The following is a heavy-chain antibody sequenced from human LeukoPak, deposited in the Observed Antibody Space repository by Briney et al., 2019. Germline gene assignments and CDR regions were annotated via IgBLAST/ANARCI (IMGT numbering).Heavy chain of an antibody. CDR2: ISGGGGST. CDR3: AKLTDY. J-gene: IGHJ4*02. V-gene: IGHV3-23*01. CDR1: GFTFSNSA. Sequence: PGGSLRLSCAASGFTFSNSAMSWVRQAPGQGLEWVSAISGGGGSTYYADSVKDRFTISRDNSKNTLYLQMNSLRVEDTAVYYCAKLTDYWGQGTLVPVSS.